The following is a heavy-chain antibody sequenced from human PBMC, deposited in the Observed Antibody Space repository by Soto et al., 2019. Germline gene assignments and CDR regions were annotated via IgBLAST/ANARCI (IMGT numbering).Heavy chain of an antibody. J-gene: IGHJ4*02. D-gene: IGHD3-9*01. Sequence: LRLSCAASGFTFSNDWMHWVRQAPGKGLEWVSRINADGGSTHYADSVRGRFTISRDNAKNTLFLQLNSLRVEDTAIYYCIKVLTRGVGVPRFYFDSWGQGTLVTVYS. CDR1: GFTFSNDW. CDR2: INADGGST. CDR3: IKVLTRGVGVPRFYFDS. V-gene: IGHV3-74*01.